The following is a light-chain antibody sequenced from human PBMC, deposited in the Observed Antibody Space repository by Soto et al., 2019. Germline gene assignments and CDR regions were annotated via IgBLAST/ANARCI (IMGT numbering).Light chain of an antibody. J-gene: IGLJ1*01. CDR3: SSYASSNNDV. V-gene: IGLV2-8*01. Sequence: QSALTQPPSASGSPGQSVTISCAGTSSDVGGYDYVSWYQQHPGEAPKLIIYEVSKRPSGVPDRFSGSKSGNTASLTVSGLQAEDEADYYCSSYASSNNDVFGPGTQVT. CDR2: EVS. CDR1: SSDVGGYDY.